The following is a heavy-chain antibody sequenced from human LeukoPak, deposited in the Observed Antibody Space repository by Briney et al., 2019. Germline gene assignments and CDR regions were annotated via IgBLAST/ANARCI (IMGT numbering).Heavy chain of an antibody. CDR2: VYHTGTS. CDR1: GASINDYY. D-gene: IGHD2-8*01. J-gene: IGHJ4*02. V-gene: IGHV4-59*01. CDR3: TRVVNGGHFDY. Sequence: PSETLSLTCSVSGASINDYYSTWIRQPPGKGLEWIGYVYHTGTSGYHPSLKSRVAMSLDTSKNQVSLKLRSVTAADTAVYFCTRVVNGGHFDYWGQGTLVTVSS.